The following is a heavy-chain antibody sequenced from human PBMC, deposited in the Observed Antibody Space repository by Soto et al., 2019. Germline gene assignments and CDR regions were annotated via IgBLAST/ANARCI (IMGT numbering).Heavy chain of an antibody. V-gene: IGHV3-23*01. J-gene: IGHJ4*02. CDR2: ISGSGGST. Sequence: PGGSLRLSCAASGFTFSSYAMSWVRQAPGKGLEWVSAISGSGGSTYYADSVKGRFTISRDNSKNTLYLQRNSLRAEDTAVYYCAKDRITMIVVVTKGGYFDYWGQGTLVTVSS. CDR3: AKDRITMIVVVTKGGYFDY. D-gene: IGHD3-22*01. CDR1: GFTFSSYA.